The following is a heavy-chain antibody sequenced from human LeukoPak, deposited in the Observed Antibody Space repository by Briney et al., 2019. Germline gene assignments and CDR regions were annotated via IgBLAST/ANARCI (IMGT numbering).Heavy chain of an antibody. CDR1: GXTFSTYG. D-gene: IGHD2-15*01. CDR3: ARQFCSGGSCHSSDY. J-gene: IGHJ4*02. Sequence: GGSLRLSCAASGXTFSTYGMHWVRQAPGKGLEYVSAITSNGGSSYYANSVKGRFTISRDNSKNTLYLQMGSLRAEDTAVYYCARQFCSGGSCHSSDYWGQGTLVSVSS. CDR2: ITSNGGSS. V-gene: IGHV3-64*01.